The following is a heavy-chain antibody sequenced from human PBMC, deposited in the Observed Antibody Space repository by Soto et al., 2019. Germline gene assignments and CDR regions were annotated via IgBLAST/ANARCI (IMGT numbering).Heavy chain of an antibody. CDR2: VNPNSGHT. CDR3: AARYSYVHF. CDR1: GHSLNKYD. V-gene: IGHV1-8*01. Sequence: DSVKVSCKASGHSLNKYDINWVRQAPGQGLEWLGWVNPNSGHTGFAQKFQGRITMTRNTSINTAYMELRSLRSDDTAVYFCAARYSYVHFWGQGTLVTVSS. D-gene: IGHD5-18*01. J-gene: IGHJ4*02.